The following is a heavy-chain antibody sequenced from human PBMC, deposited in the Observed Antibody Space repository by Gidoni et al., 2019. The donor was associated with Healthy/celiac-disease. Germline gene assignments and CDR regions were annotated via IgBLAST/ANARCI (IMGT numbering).Heavy chain of an antibody. CDR3: ARGGGGGLEGATFAFDI. D-gene: IGHD1-26*01. CDR2: IYSGGST. J-gene: IGHJ3*02. V-gene: IGHV3-53*04. Sequence: EVQLVESGGGLVQPGGSLRLPCAASGFTVSSNYMSWVRQAPGKGLEWVSVIYSGGSTYYADSVKGRFTISRHNSKNTLYLQMNSLRAEDTAVYYCARGGGGGLEGATFAFDIWGQGTMVTVSS. CDR1: GFTVSSNY.